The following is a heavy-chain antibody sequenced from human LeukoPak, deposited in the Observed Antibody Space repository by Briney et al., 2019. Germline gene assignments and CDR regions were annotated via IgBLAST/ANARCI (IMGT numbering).Heavy chain of an antibody. CDR1: GFTFSSYA. CDR2: ISYDGSNK. V-gene: IGHV3-30-3*01. Sequence: GGSLRLSCAASGFTFSSYAMSWVRQAPGKGLEWVAVISYDGSNKYYADSVKGRSTISRDNSKNTLYLQINSLRAEDTAVYYCARDVSYSGWQNFQHWGQGTLVTVSS. D-gene: IGHD6-19*01. J-gene: IGHJ1*01. CDR3: ARDVSYSGWQNFQH.